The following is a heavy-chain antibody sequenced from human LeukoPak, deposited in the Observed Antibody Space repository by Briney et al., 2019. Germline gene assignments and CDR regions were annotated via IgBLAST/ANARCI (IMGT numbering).Heavy chain of an antibody. CDR2: IQSDGNIQ. D-gene: IGHD5-12*01. CDR3: ARDGVASTDH. CDR1: GFSFSYFG. J-gene: IGHJ4*02. V-gene: IGHV3-30*02. Sequence: GGSLRLSCAASGFSFSYFGMHWVRQATGKGLEWVAFIQSDGNIQYYEDSVKGRFTISRDNSRKTVDLQMSSLRLEDTAIYLCARDGVASTDHWGQGTLVTVSS.